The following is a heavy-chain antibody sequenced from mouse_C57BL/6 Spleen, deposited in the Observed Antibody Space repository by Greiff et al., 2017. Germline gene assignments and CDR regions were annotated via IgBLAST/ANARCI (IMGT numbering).Heavy chain of an antibody. Sequence: ESGPGILQPSQTLRLTCSFSGFSLSTSNMGIGWIRQPSGKGLEWLAHMWWNDDTYYNPSLKSRLTIYKVTSNNQIFLKVTSVDTADTATDYCAQIGDFSPRCWGQGALVAVST. CDR1: GFSLSTSNMG. CDR2: MWWNDDT. J-gene: IGHJ3*01. CDR3: AQIGDFSPRC. V-gene: IGHV8-5*01.